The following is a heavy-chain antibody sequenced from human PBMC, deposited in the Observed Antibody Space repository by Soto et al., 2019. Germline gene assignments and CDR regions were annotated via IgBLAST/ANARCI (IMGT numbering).Heavy chain of an antibody. J-gene: IGHJ6*03. CDR3: ARHDGWQQWAYYYYYMDV. CDR2: IYYSGST. Sequence: SETLSLTCTVSGGSISSSSYYWGWIRQPPGKGLEWIGSIYYSGSTYYNPSLKSRVTISVDTSKNQFSLKLSSVTAADTAVYYCARHDGWQQWAYYYYYMDVWGKGTTVTVSS. V-gene: IGHV4-39*01. CDR1: GGSISSSSYY. D-gene: IGHD6-13*01.